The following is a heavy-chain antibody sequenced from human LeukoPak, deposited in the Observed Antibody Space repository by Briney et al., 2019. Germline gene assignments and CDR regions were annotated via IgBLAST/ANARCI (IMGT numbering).Heavy chain of an antibody. Sequence: GASVKVSFKASGYTFTRYLMHWVRQAPGQGLEWMGWISPNSGDTKYAQKFQGRVTMTRDTSISTAYMEVSRLRSDDTAVYYCVRGLTTVATWLYLWGRGTLVTVSS. CDR2: ISPNSGDT. D-gene: IGHD4-17*01. CDR3: VRGLTTVATWLYL. J-gene: IGHJ2*01. CDR1: GYTFTRYL. V-gene: IGHV1-2*02.